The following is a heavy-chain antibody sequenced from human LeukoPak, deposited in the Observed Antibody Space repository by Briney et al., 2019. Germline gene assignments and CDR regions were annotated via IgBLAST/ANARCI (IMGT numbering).Heavy chain of an antibody. D-gene: IGHD6-19*01. CDR2: INHSGST. CDR1: GGSFSGYY. V-gene: IGHV4-34*01. CDR3: ATEVAVAGTPGNWFDP. Sequence: SETLSLTCAGYGGSFSGYYWSWIRQPPGKGLEWIGEINHSGSTNYNPPRKSRVAIVVDTSKNQFCLKLSSVTAADTAVYYWATEVAVAGTPGNWFDPWGQGTLVTVSS. J-gene: IGHJ5*02.